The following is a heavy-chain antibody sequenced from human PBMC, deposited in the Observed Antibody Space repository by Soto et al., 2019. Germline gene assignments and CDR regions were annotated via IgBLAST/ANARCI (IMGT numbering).Heavy chain of an antibody. Sequence: PSETLSLTCDVSGYAISSGFYWAWIRQPPGKRLERIGNIYFTGTTSYNPSLKTRVTMSVDTSKNQFSLRLSSVTAADTAVFYCARVRRIGMSGSPGDSWGQGTQVTVSS. J-gene: IGHJ4*02. CDR3: ARVRRIGMSGSPGDS. D-gene: IGHD3-10*01. CDR1: GYAISSGFY. V-gene: IGHV4-38-2*01. CDR2: IYFTGTT.